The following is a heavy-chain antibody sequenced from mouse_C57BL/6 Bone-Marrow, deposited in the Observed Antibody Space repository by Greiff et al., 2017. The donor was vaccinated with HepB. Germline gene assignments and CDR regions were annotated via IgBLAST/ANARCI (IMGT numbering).Heavy chain of an antibody. V-gene: IGHV1-26*01. Sequence: VQLQQSGPELVKPGASVKISCKASGYTFTDYYMNWVKQSHGKSLEWIGDINPNNGGTSYNQKFKGKATLTVDKSSSTAYMELRSLTSEDSAVYYCAPYDYDAYWGQGTLVTVSA. J-gene: IGHJ3*01. CDR2: INPNNGGT. D-gene: IGHD2-4*01. CDR1: GYTFTDYY. CDR3: APYDYDAY.